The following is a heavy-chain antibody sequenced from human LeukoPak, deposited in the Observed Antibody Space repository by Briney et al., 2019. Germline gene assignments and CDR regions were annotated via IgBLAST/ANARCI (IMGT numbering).Heavy chain of an antibody. CDR1: GFTFSSYE. J-gene: IGHJ3*02. D-gene: IGHD6-19*01. CDR3: ARVYGYSSGNDAFDI. Sequence: HPGGSLRLSCAASGFTFSSYEMSWVRQAPGKGLEWVSDINWNGGSTGYADSVKGRFTISRDNAKNSLYLQMNSLRAEDTALFYCARVYGYSSGNDAFDIWGQGTMVTVSS. V-gene: IGHV3-20*04. CDR2: INWNGGST.